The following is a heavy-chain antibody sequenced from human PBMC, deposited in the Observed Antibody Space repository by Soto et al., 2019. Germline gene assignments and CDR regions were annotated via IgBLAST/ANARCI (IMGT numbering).Heavy chain of an antibody. CDR2: IIPIFGTA. V-gene: IGHV1-69*13. Sequence: SVKVSCKASGGTFSSYAISWVRQAPGQGLEWMGGIIPIFGTANYAQKFQGRVTITADESTSTAYMELSSLRSEDTAVYYCARGRYYYDSSGYSVFDYWGQGTLVTVSS. CDR1: GGTFSSYA. CDR3: ARGRYYYDSSGYSVFDY. J-gene: IGHJ4*02. D-gene: IGHD3-22*01.